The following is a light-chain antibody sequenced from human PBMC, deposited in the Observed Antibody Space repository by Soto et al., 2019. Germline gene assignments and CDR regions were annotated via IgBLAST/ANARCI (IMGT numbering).Light chain of an antibody. V-gene: IGKV3-11*01. CDR2: DAS. CDR3: QLRSHWPYN. Sequence: EIVLTQSPATLSLSPGERATLSCRASQSVSSYLAGYQQKPGQAPRLLIYDASNMAPGIPARFSGSGSGTDFTLTISSLEPEDFAVYYRQLRSHWPYNFGQGNQLEIK. J-gene: IGKJ2*01. CDR1: QSVSSY.